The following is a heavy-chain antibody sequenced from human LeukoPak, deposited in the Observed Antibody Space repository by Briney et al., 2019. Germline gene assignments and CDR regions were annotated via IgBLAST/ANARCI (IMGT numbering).Heavy chain of an antibody. CDR3: AREWRGYYYDSGGYYLLDAFDI. V-gene: IGHV3-74*01. CDR1: GFTFSSYW. J-gene: IGHJ3*02. D-gene: IGHD3-22*01. CDR2: INSDGSST. Sequence: GGSLRLSCAASGFTFSSYWVHWVRHAPGKGLVWVSRINSDGSSTSYADSVKGRFTISRDNAKNTLYLQMNSLRAEDTAVYYCAREWRGYYYDSGGYYLLDAFDIWGQGTMVIVSS.